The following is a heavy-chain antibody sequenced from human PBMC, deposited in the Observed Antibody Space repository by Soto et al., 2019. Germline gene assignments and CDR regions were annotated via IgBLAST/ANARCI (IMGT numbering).Heavy chain of an antibody. D-gene: IGHD4-17*01. Sequence: QVQLQESGPGLVKPSETLSLTCTVSGGSISSYYWSWIRQPPGKGLEWIGYIYYSGSTNYNPSLKSRVTISVDTSKNQFSLKLSSVTAADTAVYYCARSYGDSRGHRYYYYMDVWGKGTTVTVSS. CDR2: IYYSGST. V-gene: IGHV4-59*08. CDR3: ARSYGDSRGHRYYYYMDV. J-gene: IGHJ6*03. CDR1: GGSISSYY.